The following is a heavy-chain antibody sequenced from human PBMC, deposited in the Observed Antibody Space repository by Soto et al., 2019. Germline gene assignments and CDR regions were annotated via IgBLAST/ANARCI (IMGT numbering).Heavy chain of an antibody. Sequence: GESLKISCKGSGYSFTSYWISWVRQMPGKGLEWMGRIDPSDSYTNYSPSFQGHVTISADKSISTAYLQWSSLKASDTAMCYCVTDLVSSSWYGPVGMDVWGQGTTVTVSS. CDR1: GYSFTSYW. V-gene: IGHV5-10-1*01. CDR2: IDPSDSYT. D-gene: IGHD6-13*01. J-gene: IGHJ6*02. CDR3: VTDLVSSSWYGPVGMDV.